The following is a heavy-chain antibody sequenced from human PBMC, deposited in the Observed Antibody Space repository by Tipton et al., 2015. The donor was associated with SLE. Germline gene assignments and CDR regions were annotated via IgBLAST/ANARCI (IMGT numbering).Heavy chain of an antibody. D-gene: IGHD3-9*01. CDR1: GFTFGDYA. J-gene: IGHJ3*02. V-gene: IGHV3-49*04. CDR3: TRDCLRQYYDILTGLTAFDI. CDR2: IRSKAYGGTT. Sequence: QLVQSGGGLVQPGRSLRLSCTASGFTFGDYAMSWVRQAPGKGLEWVGFIRSKAYGGTTEYAASVKGRFTISRDDSKSIAYLQMNSLKTEDTAVYYCTRDCLRQYYDILTGLTAFDIWGQGTMVTVSS.